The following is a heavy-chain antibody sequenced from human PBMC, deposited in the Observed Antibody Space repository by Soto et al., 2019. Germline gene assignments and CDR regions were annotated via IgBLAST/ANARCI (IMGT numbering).Heavy chain of an antibody. CDR2: INSDGSST. CDR1: GFSFSSYW. CDR3: ARAGLEWSPPDNWFDP. J-gene: IGHJ5*02. D-gene: IGHD3-3*01. Sequence: EVQLVESGGGLVQPGGSLRLSCAASGFSFSSYWMHWVRQAPGKGLVWVSRINSDGSSTSYADSVKGRFTISRDNAKNTLYLQMNSLRAEDTAVYYCARAGLEWSPPDNWFDPWGQGTLVTVSS. V-gene: IGHV3-74*01.